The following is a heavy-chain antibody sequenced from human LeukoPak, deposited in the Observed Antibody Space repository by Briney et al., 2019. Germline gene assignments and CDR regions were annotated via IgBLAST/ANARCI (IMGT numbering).Heavy chain of an antibody. J-gene: IGHJ4*02. D-gene: IGHD2-21*01. Sequence: PSETLSLTCTVSGGSISGYYWNWIRQPPGQGLEWIGYTSDSGEHTYSKPSLKSRVDISVDTSKNQFSLKLTSATAADTAVYYCARWHSHGRYFDYWGQGALVTVSS. CDR1: GGSISGYY. CDR3: ARWHSHGRYFDY. V-gene: IGHV4-59*01. CDR2: TSDSGEHT.